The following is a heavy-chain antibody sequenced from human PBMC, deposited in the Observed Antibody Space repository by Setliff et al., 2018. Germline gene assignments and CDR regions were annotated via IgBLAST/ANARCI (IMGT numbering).Heavy chain of an antibody. CDR2: IYYGGGT. Sequence: NPSETLSLTCDVSNYSISSGYYWGWVRQPPGKGLEWIATIYYGGGTYYNPSLKSRVTISLDMSKNQFSLRLNSVTAADTAVYFCARHRRPDYGDFISWYFDLWGRGTLVTVSS. CDR3: ARHRRPDYGDFISWYFDL. J-gene: IGHJ2*01. CDR1: NYSISSGYY. D-gene: IGHD4-17*01. V-gene: IGHV4-38-2*01.